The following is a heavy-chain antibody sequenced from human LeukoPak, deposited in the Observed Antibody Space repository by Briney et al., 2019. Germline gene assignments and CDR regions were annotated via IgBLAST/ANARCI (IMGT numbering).Heavy chain of an antibody. CDR2: IYYTGST. CDR1: GGPISSYY. D-gene: IGHD1-26*01. Sequence: AETLSLTCTVSGGPISSYYWSWIRQPPGKGLEWIGYIYYTGSTNYNPSLKSRVTMSADTSKNQFSLTLSSLTAADTAVYFCARVGGWEPKLHRVTFDYWGQGTLVTVSS. V-gene: IGHV4-59*01. CDR3: ARVGGWEPKLHRVTFDY. J-gene: IGHJ4*02.